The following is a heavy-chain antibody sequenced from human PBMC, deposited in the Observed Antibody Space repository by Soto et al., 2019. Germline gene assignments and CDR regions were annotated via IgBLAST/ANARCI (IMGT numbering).Heavy chain of an antibody. J-gene: IGHJ4*02. V-gene: IGHV3-23*01. D-gene: IGHD2-2*01. CDR1: GFNFRTSP. CDR2: INGGDESE. Sequence: PGGSLRLSCAVSGFNFRTSPMSWFRRAPGKGLEWVSGINGGDESEHYIESVRGRFTISRDNSKNTLFLQMSSLSADDTAVYYCAKVGYSSCYARLDYWGQGTQVTVSS. CDR3: AKVGYSSCYARLDY.